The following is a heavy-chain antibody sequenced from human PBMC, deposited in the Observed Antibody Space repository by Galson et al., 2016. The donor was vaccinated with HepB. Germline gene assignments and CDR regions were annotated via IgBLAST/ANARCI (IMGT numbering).Heavy chain of an antibody. Sequence: LRLSCAASGFTFSRFGMHWVRQAPGNGLESVAVIWFDGRDAYYGDSVKGRFTISKDNSNNMLYLQMNSLRVEDTAVYYCARDRWGDCRTTTCSHLDSWGQGTLVTVSS. CDR1: GFTFSRFG. J-gene: IGHJ4*02. V-gene: IGHV3-33*01. CDR2: IWFDGRDA. CDR3: ARDRWGDCRTTTCSHLDS. D-gene: IGHD1-14*01.